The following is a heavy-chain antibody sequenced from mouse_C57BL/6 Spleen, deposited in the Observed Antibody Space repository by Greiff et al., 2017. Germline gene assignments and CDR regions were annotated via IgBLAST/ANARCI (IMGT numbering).Heavy chain of an antibody. CDR2: ISDGGSYT. J-gene: IGHJ2*01. Sequence: EVKLMESGGGLVKPGGSLKLSCAASGFTFSSYAMSWVRQTPEKRLEWVATISDGGSYTYYPDNVKGRFTISRDNAKNNLYLQMSHLKSEDTAMYYCARDGTGTSFDYWGQGTTLTVSS. D-gene: IGHD4-1*01. CDR1: GFTFSSYA. V-gene: IGHV5-4*01. CDR3: ARDGTGTSFDY.